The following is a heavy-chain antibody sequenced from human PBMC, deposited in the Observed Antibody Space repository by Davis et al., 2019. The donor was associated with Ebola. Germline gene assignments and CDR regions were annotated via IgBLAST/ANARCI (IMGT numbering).Heavy chain of an antibody. CDR2: MNPNSGNT. D-gene: IGHD4-23*01. Sequence: ASVKVSCKASGYTFTSYDINWVRQPTGQGLEWMGWMNPNSGNTGYAQKFQGRVTMTRNTSISTAYMELSSLRSEDTAVYYCARGDYGGNSPLYYYYGMDVWGKGTTVTVSS. CDR1: GYTFTSYD. J-gene: IGHJ6*04. V-gene: IGHV1-8*01. CDR3: ARGDYGGNSPLYYYYGMDV.